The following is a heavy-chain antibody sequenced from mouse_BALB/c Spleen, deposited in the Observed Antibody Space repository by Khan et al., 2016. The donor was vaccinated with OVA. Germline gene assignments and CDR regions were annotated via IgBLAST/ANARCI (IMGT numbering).Heavy chain of an antibody. Sequence: QVQLQQSGAELVKPGASVKLSCKTSGYTFTNYWIQWVKQRPGQGLGWIGQIFPGTGTTYSNENFKAKATLTVDTSSSPAYMQLSSLTSEDSAVYFCARGYVGNYEFAYWGQGTLVTVSA. J-gene: IGHJ3*01. D-gene: IGHD2-1*01. CDR3: ARGYVGNYEFAY. CDR2: IFPGTGTT. CDR1: GYTFTNYW. V-gene: IGHV1S132*01.